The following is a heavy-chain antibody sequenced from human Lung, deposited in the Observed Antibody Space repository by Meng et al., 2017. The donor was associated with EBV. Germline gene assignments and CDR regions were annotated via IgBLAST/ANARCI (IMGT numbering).Heavy chain of an antibody. Sequence: QVPLPESGPGLVKPSQTLSLTCTVSGSSIRFGDYYWSWIRQPPGKGLEWIGYIYHSGSTYYNPSLKSRVTISVDRSKNQFSLKLSSVTAADTAVYYCARVVAGRYNWFDPWGQGTLVTVSS. CDR1: GSSIRFGDYY. CDR2: IYHSGST. V-gene: IGHV4-31*03. CDR3: ARVVAGRYNWFDP. J-gene: IGHJ5*02. D-gene: IGHD6-6*01.